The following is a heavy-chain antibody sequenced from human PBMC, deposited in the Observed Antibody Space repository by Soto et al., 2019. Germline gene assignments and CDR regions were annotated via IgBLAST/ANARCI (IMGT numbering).Heavy chain of an antibody. D-gene: IGHD6-19*01. J-gene: IGHJ4*01. Sequence: QVQLQESGPGLMKPSGTLSLTCAVSGGSISTNWWSWVRQPPGKGLEWIGEIYHSGATNYNPSLKNRVTMSVDKSQNHLSLHLNSVTAADTAVYYCARHIAVSGTRCFDFWGHGTLVTVSS. CDR2: IYHSGAT. CDR1: GGSISTNW. V-gene: IGHV4-4*02. CDR3: ARHIAVSGTRCFDF.